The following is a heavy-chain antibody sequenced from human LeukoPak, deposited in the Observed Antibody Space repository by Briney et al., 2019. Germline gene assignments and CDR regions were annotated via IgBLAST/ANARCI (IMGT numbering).Heavy chain of an antibody. Sequence: NPGGSLRLSCTASGLTFSTSGFNWVRQAPGKGLEWVASIGPTGSDRYHADSIKGRFTISRDNATNFLYLQMNSLRAEDTAVYYCATETNGRHYDYWGQGTLLTVSS. D-gene: IGHD1-14*01. CDR1: GLTFSTSG. J-gene: IGHJ4*02. V-gene: IGHV3-21*06. CDR3: ATETNGRHYDY. CDR2: IGPTGSDR.